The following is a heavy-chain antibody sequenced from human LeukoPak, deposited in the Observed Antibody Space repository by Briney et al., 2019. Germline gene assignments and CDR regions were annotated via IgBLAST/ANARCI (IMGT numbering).Heavy chain of an antibody. CDR3: AREWSHLHYGGNFDY. J-gene: IGHJ4*02. CDR2: IYHSGST. V-gene: IGHV4-38-2*02. CDR1: GYSISSGYY. D-gene: IGHD4-23*01. Sequence: PSETLSLTCAVSGYSISSGYYWGWFRQPPGKGLEWIGSIYHSGSTYYNPSLKSRVTISVDTSKNQFSLKLSSVTAADTAVYYCAREWSHLHYGGNFDYWGQGTLVTVSS.